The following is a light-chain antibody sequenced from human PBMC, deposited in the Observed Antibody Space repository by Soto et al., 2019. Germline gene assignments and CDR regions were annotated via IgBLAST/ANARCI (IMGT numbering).Light chain of an antibody. CDR1: QSVSNNY. J-gene: IGKJ2*01. CDR2: GAS. Sequence: EIVLTQSPGTLSLSPGERVTLSCRASQSVSNNYLAWYQQKPGQAPRLLISGASFRATGIPDRFSGSGSGTDFTLTISRLEPDDVAMYYCQQYGNSPPYTFGQGTKLEI. CDR3: QQYGNSPPYT. V-gene: IGKV3-20*01.